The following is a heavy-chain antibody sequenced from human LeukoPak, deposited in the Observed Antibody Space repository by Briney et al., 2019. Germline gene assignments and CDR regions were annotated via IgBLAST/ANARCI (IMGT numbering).Heavy chain of an antibody. CDR3: ARDRGYSSFDY. D-gene: IGHD6-19*01. J-gene: IGHJ4*02. V-gene: IGHV3-30*04. CDR1: GFTFSSYA. CDR2: ISYDGSNK. Sequence: GGSLRLSCAASGFTFSSYAMHWVRQAPGKGLEWVAVISYDGSNKYYADSVKGRFTISRDNSKNTLYLQMNSLRAEDTAVYYCARDRGYSSFDYWGQGTLVTVSS.